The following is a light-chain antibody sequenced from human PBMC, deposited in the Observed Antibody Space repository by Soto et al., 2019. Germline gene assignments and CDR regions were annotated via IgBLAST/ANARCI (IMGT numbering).Light chain of an antibody. J-gene: IGKJ4*01. CDR1: QSLLHSNGYNY. CDR3: MQALQTPLT. V-gene: IGKV2-28*01. CDR2: LGS. Sequence: IVMTQSPLSLPVTPGEPASISCRSSQSLLHSNGYNYLDWYLQKPGRSPKLLIYLGSTRASGVPDRFSGSGSGTDFTLKISRVEAEDVGVYYCMQALQTPLTFGGGTKVDIK.